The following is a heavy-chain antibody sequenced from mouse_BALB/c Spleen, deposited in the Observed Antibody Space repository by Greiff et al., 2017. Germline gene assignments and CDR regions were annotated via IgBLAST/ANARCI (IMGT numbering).Heavy chain of an antibody. CDR2: ISSGGST. J-gene: IGHJ1*01. CDR1: GFTFSSYA. Sequence: EVHLVESGGGLVKPGGSLKLSCAASGFTFSSYAMSWVRQTPEKRLEWVASISSGGSTYYPDSVKGRFTISRDNARNILYLQMSSLRSEDTAMYYCARGGGTSYWYFDVWGAGTTVTVSS. V-gene: IGHV5-6-5*01. CDR3: ARGGGTSYWYFDV. D-gene: IGHD1-1*01.